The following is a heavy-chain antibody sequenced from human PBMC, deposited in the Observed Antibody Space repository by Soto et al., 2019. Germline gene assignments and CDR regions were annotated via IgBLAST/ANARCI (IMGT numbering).Heavy chain of an antibody. J-gene: IGHJ5*02. CDR2: IYYSGST. D-gene: IGHD3-16*01. Sequence: SETLSLTCTVSGASISSYSWNWIRQPPGKGLEWIGYIYYSGSTNYNPSLKSRVTISGDTSKNQFSLKLSSVTAADTAVYYCAGDYIWGRYNWLDPWGQGTQVTVSS. V-gene: IGHV4-59*12. CDR1: GASISSYS. CDR3: AGDYIWGRYNWLDP.